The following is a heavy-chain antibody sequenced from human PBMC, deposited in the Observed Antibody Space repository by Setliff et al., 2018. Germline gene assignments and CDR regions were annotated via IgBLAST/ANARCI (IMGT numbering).Heavy chain of an antibody. CDR1: GFIFSDHY. Sequence: PGGSLRLSCAASGFIFSDHYMDWVRQAPGKGLEWVGFIKSKAYGGTTEYAASVKGRFTISRDDSKSIAYRQMNSLKTEDTAVYYCTRGRFDPWGQGTLVTVSS. CDR3: TRGRFDP. J-gene: IGHJ5*02. V-gene: IGHV3-49*04. CDR2: IKSKAYGGTT.